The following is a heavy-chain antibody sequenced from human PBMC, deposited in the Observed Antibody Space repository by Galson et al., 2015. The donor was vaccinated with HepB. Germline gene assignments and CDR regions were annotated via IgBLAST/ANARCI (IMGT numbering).Heavy chain of an antibody. CDR3: AKDDCDTGNCALDY. Sequence: SLRLSCAASGFTFEDYTMHWVRQAPGKGLEWVSGISWNSDDIGYADSVKGRFTISRDNAKNSLYLIMNTLRAEDTALYYCAKDDCDTGNCALDYWGQGTLVTVSS. CDR1: GFTFEDYT. CDR2: ISWNSDDI. J-gene: IGHJ4*02. V-gene: IGHV3-9*01. D-gene: IGHD2/OR15-2a*01.